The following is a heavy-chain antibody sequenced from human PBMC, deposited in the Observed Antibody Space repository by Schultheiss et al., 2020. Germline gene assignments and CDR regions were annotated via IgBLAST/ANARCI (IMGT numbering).Heavy chain of an antibody. D-gene: IGHD3-22*01. CDR1: GGSISKPY. J-gene: IGHJ4*02. CDR2: IHYSGST. V-gene: IGHV4-59*11. CDR3: ARETYDSNNYPTFDY. Sequence: SQTLSLTCTVSGGSISKPYWNWLRQPPGKGLEWIGYIHYSGSTDHNPSLKSRLTISLDTSKSQFSLILTSVTAADTAIHYCARETYDSNNYPTFDYWGQGILVTVSS.